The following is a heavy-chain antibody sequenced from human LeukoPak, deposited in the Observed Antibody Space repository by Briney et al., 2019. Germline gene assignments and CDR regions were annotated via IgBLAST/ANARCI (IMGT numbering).Heavy chain of an antibody. D-gene: IGHD6-13*01. CDR3: AKDPRYSSSWSSGDY. CDR1: GYTFSSYA. V-gene: IGHV3-23*01. J-gene: IGHJ4*02. Sequence: SCKASGYTFSSYAMSWVRQAPGKGLEWVSAISGSGGSTYHADSVKGRFTISRDNSKNTLYLQMNSLRAEDTAVYYCAKDPRYSSSWSSGDYWGQGTLVTVSS. CDR2: ISGSGGST.